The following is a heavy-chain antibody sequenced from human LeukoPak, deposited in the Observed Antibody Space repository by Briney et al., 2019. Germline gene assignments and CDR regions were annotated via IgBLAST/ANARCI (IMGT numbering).Heavy chain of an antibody. J-gene: IGHJ4*02. D-gene: IGHD3-10*01. CDR1: GFTFTSSA. CDR2: ISGSGGST. V-gene: IGHV3-23*01. CDR3: AKEPDYYGSGNYYSHFKS. Sequence: PGGSLRLSCAASGFTFTSSAMNWVRQAPGKGLEWVSGISGSGGSTYYADSVKGRFTISRDNSENTVYLQMNSLRAEDTAVYYCAKEPDYYGSGNYYSHFKSWGQGTLVTVSS.